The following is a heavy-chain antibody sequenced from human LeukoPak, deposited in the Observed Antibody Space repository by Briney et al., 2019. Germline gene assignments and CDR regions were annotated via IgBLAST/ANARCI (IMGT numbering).Heavy chain of an antibody. CDR1: GGSISSYY. CDR2: IYYSGST. J-gene: IGHJ6*02. CDR3: ARLNQEVTYYYYYGMDV. Sequence: SETLSLTCTVSGGSISSYYWSWIRQPPGKGLEWIGYIYYSGSTNYNPSLKSRVTISVDTSKNQFSLKLSSVTAADTAVYYCARLNQEVTYYYYYGMDVWGQGTAVTVSS. V-gene: IGHV4-59*01. D-gene: IGHD1-14*01.